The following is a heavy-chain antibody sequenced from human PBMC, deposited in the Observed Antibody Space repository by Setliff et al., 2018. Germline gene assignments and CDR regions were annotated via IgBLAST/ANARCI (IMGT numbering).Heavy chain of an antibody. CDR2: ISGSSVDT. V-gene: IGHV3-23*01. CDR1: GFTFSSYA. J-gene: IGHJ4*02. CDR3: ATLSKDLNY. D-gene: IGHD3-3*01. Sequence: PGGSLRLSCAASGFTFSSYAMSWVRQTPGKGLEWVSGISGSSVDTYYVDSVKGRFDISRDSSKNTVYLQMNSLTAEDTAMYYCATLSKDLNYWGQGTLVTVSS.